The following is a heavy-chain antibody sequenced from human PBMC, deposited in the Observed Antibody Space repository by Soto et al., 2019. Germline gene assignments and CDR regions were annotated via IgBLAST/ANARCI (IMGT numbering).Heavy chain of an antibody. CDR1: GGSINSSNW. CDR3: ARGWGIAAAGSDY. J-gene: IGHJ4*02. V-gene: IGHV4-4*02. Sequence: SETLSLTCTLSGGSINSSNWWNWVRQPPGKGLEWIGEIYHSGSTNYYPSLKSRATISVDKSKNQFSLKLNSVTAADTAVYYCARGWGIAAAGSDYWGQGTLVTVSS. D-gene: IGHD6-13*01. CDR2: IYHSGST.